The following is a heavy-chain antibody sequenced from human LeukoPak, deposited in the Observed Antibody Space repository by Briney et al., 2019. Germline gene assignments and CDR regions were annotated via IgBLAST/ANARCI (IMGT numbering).Heavy chain of an antibody. V-gene: IGHV4-59*12. CDR2: IYYSGST. CDR3: ARVYSSSWVYYYYYMDV. CDR1: GGSISSYY. D-gene: IGHD6-13*01. Sequence: SETLSLTCTVSGGSISSYYWSWIRQPPGKGLEWIGYIYYSGSTNYNPSLKSRVTISVDTSKNQFSLKLSSVTAADTAVYYCARVYSSSWVYYYYYMDVWGKGTTVTISS. J-gene: IGHJ6*03.